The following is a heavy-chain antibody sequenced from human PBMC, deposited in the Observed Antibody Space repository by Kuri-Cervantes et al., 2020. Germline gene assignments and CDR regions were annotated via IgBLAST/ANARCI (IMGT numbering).Heavy chain of an antibody. CDR2: IYYSGST. CDR1: GGSISSSSYY. J-gene: IGHJ4*02. D-gene: IGHD1-26*01. V-gene: IGHV4-39*01. Sequence: SETLSLTCTVSGGSISSSSYYWGWIRQPPGKGLEWIGSIYYSGSTYYNPSLKSRVTISVDTSKNQFSLKLSSVTAADTAVYYCARIGGEPLWLFDYWGQGTLVTVSS. CDR3: ARIGGEPLWLFDY.